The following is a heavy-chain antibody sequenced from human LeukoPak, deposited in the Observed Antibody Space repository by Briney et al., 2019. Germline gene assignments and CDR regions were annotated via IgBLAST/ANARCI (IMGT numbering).Heavy chain of an antibody. D-gene: IGHD3-16*01. CDR2: IKSKTDGGTL. V-gene: IGHV3-15*01. J-gene: IGHJ4*02. Sequence: GGSLRPSCAASGFTFNSAWMSWVRQAPGKGLEWVGRIKSKTDGGTLDYGAPVKGRFTISRDDSRNTVYLQMNSLKTEDTALYYCTRGGGNDFWGQGVLVTVFS. CDR3: TRGGGNDF. CDR1: GFTFNSAW.